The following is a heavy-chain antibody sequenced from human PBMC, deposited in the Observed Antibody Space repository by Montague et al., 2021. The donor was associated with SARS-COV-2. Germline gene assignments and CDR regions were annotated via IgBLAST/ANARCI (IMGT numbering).Heavy chain of an antibody. D-gene: IGHD1-1*01. V-gene: IGHV4-39*01. J-gene: IGHJ3*02. CDR1: GGSITVSRYD. Sequence: SETLSLTCTVSGGSITVSRYDWGWVRQPPGKGLEWIGSVYYTGTTSYNASLKSRVTISVDTSENQFSLKVTTVTASDTAVYYCARHRANAGSFDIWGQGTMVTVSS. CDR2: VYYTGTT. CDR3: ARHRANAGSFDI.